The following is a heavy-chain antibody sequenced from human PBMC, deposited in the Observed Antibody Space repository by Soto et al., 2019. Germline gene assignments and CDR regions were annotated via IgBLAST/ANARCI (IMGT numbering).Heavy chain of an antibody. Sequence: ASVKVSCKASGYTFISYGISWVRQAPGQGLEWMGWISVYNGNTNYAQMLQGRVTMTTDTSTSTAYMELRSLRSDDTAVYYCARVPGYSGYEDYWGQGPLVTVS. CDR1: GYTFISYG. CDR2: ISVYNGNT. CDR3: ARVPGYSGYEDY. J-gene: IGHJ4*02. D-gene: IGHD5-12*01. V-gene: IGHV1-18*01.